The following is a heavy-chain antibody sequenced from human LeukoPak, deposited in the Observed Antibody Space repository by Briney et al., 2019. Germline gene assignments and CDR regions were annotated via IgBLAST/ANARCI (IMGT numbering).Heavy chain of an antibody. J-gene: IGHJ3*02. Sequence: ASVKVSCKASGYTFTGYYMHWVRQAPGQGLEWMGWISAYNGNTNYAQKLQGRVTMTTDTSTSTAYMELRSLRSDDTAVYYCAKNAAYYYDSSGPGAFDIWGQGTMVTVSS. D-gene: IGHD3-22*01. CDR1: GYTFTGYY. V-gene: IGHV1-18*04. CDR2: ISAYNGNT. CDR3: AKNAAYYYDSSGPGAFDI.